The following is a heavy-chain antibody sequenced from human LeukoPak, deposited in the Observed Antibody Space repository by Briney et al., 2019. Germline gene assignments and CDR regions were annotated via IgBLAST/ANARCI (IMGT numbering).Heavy chain of an antibody. J-gene: IGHJ4*02. CDR3: AKDRDSGSYPFDY. CDR1: GFTFSSYA. Sequence: GGSLRLSCAASGFTFSSYAMSWVRQAPGKGLEWVSAISGSGGSTYYADSVKGRFTISRDNSKNSLYLQMNSLRAEDTAVYYCAKDRDSGSYPFDYWGQGTLVTVSS. CDR2: ISGSGGST. D-gene: IGHD1-26*01. V-gene: IGHV3-23*01.